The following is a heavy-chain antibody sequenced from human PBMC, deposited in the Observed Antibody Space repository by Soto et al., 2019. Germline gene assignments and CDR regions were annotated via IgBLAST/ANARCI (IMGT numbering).Heavy chain of an antibody. J-gene: IGHJ4*02. V-gene: IGHV4-34*01. Sequence: SETLSLTCAVYGGSFSGYYWGWIRQPPGKGLEWLGGINHSGSTNYNPSLKSRVTISVDTSKNQFSLKLSSVTAADTAVYYCAPAGIDYDILTGYYLGGYYFDYWGQGTLVTVSS. CDR2: INHSGST. CDR1: GGSFSGYY. D-gene: IGHD3-9*01. CDR3: APAGIDYDILTGYYLGGYYFDY.